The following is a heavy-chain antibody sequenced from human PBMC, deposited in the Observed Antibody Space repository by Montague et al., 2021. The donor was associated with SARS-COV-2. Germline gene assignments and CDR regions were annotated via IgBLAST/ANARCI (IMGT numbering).Heavy chain of an antibody. D-gene: IGHD3-9*01. J-gene: IGHJ4*02. Sequence: SVKVSCKVSGYTLTELSMHWVRQVPGKGLEWMGGFDPEDGETIYAQKFQGRVTMTEDTSTDTAYMELSSLRSEDTAVYYCTTHPSGSTTHYDILTGYYQGYFDYWGQGTLVTVSS. CDR3: TTHPSGSTTHYDILTGYYQGYFDY. V-gene: IGHV1-24*01. CDR1: GYTLTELS. CDR2: FDPEDGET.